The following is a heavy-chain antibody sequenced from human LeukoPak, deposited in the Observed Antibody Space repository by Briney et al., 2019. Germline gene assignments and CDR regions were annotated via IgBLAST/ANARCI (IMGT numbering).Heavy chain of an antibody. J-gene: IGHJ4*02. CDR3: AKDRGGTGNAYYFDS. D-gene: IGHD7-27*01. V-gene: IGHV3-23*01. CDR1: GFTFSTYA. CDR2: ITGTGAGYST. Sequence: GGSLRLSCAASGFTFSTYAMSWVRQAPGKGLEWVSAITGTGAGYSTYYADSVRGRFTISRDNSKNTQYLQMNSLGAEDTAVYYCAKDRGGTGNAYYFDSWGQGTLVTVSS.